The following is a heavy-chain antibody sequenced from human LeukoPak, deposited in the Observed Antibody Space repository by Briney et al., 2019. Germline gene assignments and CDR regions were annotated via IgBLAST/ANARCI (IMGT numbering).Heavy chain of an antibody. V-gene: IGHV4-4*02. CDR3: AGLVGRYSSGLYYYYFDY. CDR1: GDSISSLDL. CDR2: MYLSGTT. J-gene: IGHJ4*02. Sequence: SKTLSLTCTVSGDSISSLDLWSWVRQPPGKGLEWIGEMYLSGTTHSNPSVKSRVTVSIDKSKNQFFLNLSSVTAADTAVYYCAGLVGRYSSGLYYYYFDYWGQGTLVTVSS. D-gene: IGHD3-22*01.